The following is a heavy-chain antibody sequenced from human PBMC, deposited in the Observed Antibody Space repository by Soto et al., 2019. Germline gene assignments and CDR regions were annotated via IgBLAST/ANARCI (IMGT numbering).Heavy chain of an antibody. Sequence: SETLSLTCGVWGGCFCGFYWSRIRQPPGKGLEWIGEINHSGSTNYNPSLKSRVTISVDTSKNQFSLKLSSVTAADTAVYYCARTPINSSSWYYFDYWGQGTLVTVSS. CDR3: ARTPINSSSWYYFDY. CDR2: INHSGST. V-gene: IGHV4-34*01. D-gene: IGHD6-13*01. CDR1: GGCFCGFY. J-gene: IGHJ4*02.